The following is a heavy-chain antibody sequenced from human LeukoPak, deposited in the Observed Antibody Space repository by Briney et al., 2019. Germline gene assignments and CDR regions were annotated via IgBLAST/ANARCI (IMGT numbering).Heavy chain of an antibody. CDR1: GGSISSGDYY. J-gene: IGHJ5*02. CDR3: ARDRRCGGWFDP. D-gene: IGHD4/OR15-4a*01. V-gene: IGHV4-30-4*08. CDR2: IYHSGST. Sequence: PSQTLSLTCTVSGGSISSGDYYWSWIRQPPGKGLEWIGSIYHSGSTYYNPSLKSRVTISVDTSKNQFSLKLSSVTAADTAVYYCARDRRCGGWFDPWGQGTLVTVSS.